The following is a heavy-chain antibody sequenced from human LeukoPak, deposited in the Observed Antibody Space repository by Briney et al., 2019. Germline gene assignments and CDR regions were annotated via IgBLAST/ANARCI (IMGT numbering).Heavy chain of an antibody. V-gene: IGHV4-4*07. CDR2: IYTSGST. J-gene: IGHJ3*02. CDR3: ARSPYYYDSSPQNAFDI. Sequence: SETLSLTCTVSGGPISSYYWSWIRQPAGKGLEWIGRIYTSGSTNYNPSLKSRVTMSVDTSKNQFSLKLSSVTAADTAVYYCARSPYYYDSSPQNAFDIWGQGTMVTVSS. D-gene: IGHD3-22*01. CDR1: GGPISSYY.